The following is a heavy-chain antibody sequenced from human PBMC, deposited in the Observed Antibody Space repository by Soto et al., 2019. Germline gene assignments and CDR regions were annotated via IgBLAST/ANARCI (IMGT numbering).Heavy chain of an antibody. V-gene: IGHV3-48*02. Sequence: GGSLRLSCAASGFTFSSYSMNWVRQAPGKGLEWVSYISSSSSTIYYGESVKGRFTISRDNAKNSLYLQMHSLRDEDRAVYYCARDQGGSYYWGPFDYWGQGTLVTVSS. CDR3: ARDQGGSYYWGPFDY. CDR2: ISSSSSTI. J-gene: IGHJ4*02. CDR1: GFTFSSYS. D-gene: IGHD1-26*01.